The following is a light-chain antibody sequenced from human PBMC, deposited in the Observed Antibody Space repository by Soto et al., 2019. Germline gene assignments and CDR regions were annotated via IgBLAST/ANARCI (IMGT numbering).Light chain of an antibody. CDR3: QQYKDDAWT. V-gene: IGKV1-5*01. Sequence: DIQLTQSPSTLSASVGDRVTITCRASQRIDRYLAWYQQKPGEAPKLLVYDASTLEGGVPSRFSGSGSATEFILTISSLQPDDFATYYCQQYKDDAWTFGQGTRVEIK. CDR2: DAS. J-gene: IGKJ1*01. CDR1: QRIDRY.